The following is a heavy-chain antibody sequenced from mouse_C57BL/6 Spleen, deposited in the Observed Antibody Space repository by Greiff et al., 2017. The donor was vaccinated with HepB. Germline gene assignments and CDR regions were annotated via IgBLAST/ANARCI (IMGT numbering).Heavy chain of an antibody. CDR1: GYTFTSYW. Sequence: QVQLQQPGAELVRPGSSVKLSCKASGYTFTSYWMHWVKQRPIQGLEWIGNIDPSDSETHYNQKFKDKATLTVDKSSSTAYMQLSSLTSEDSAVYYFARSGDYGNSKGWYFDVWGTGTTVTVSS. D-gene: IGHD2-1*01. CDR3: ARSGDYGNSKGWYFDV. V-gene: IGHV1-52*01. CDR2: IDPSDSET. J-gene: IGHJ1*03.